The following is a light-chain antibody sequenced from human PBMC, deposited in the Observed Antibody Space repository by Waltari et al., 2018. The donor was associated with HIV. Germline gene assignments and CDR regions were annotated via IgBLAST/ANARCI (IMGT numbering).Light chain of an antibody. CDR1: SSDVGGFHY. Sequence: QSALTQTASVSGSPGQSITLSCPGTSSDVGGFHYVSCYQHHPGKAPKLMIYDVTSRPSGVSNRFSGSKSGNTASLTISGLQAEYEADYYCSSYTSSSTLVVFGGGTKLTVL. V-gene: IGLV2-14*03. J-gene: IGLJ2*01. CDR3: SSYTSSSTLVV. CDR2: DVT.